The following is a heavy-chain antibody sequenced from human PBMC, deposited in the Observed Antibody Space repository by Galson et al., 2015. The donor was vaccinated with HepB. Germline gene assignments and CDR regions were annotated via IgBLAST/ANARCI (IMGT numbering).Heavy chain of an antibody. J-gene: IGHJ4*02. CDR1: GYTFTGYY. Sequence: SGYTFTGYYIHWVRRAPGQGLEWMGRITPNSGATSYAQKFQGRVTMTRDTSISTVYMELSRLRSDDTAIYYCARGSSNWYYIFYYWGQGTLVTVSS. CDR2: ITPNSGAT. D-gene: IGHD6-13*01. V-gene: IGHV1-2*06. CDR3: ARGSSNWYYIFYY.